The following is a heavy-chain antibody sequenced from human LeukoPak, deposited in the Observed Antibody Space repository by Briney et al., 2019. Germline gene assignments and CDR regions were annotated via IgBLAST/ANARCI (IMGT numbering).Heavy chain of an antibody. J-gene: IGHJ3*01. D-gene: IGHD2-8*01. Sequence: GGSLRLSCVASGFTFSDYAMTWVRQAPGKGLEWVSSTAPVYYADSVKGRFTISRDDSKDTLFLQMNSLRVEDTAIYYCAKDSFSYNGVFDALDVWGQGSMVTVSS. CDR3: AKDSFSYNGVFDALDV. CDR1: GFTFSDYA. V-gene: IGHV3-23*01. CDR2: STAPV.